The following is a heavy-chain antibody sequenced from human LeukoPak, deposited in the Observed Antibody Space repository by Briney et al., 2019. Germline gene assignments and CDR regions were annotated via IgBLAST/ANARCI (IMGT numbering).Heavy chain of an antibody. J-gene: IGHJ4*02. CDR3: AKRPGSSGWYYFDY. V-gene: IGHV3-23*01. Sequence: GGSLRLSCAASGFTFSIYAMSWVRQAPGKGLEWGSGISGTTDSTNYADSVKGRFTISRDNSKNTLYLQMNSLRVEDTAVYYCAKRPGSSGWYYFDYWGQGTLVTVSS. CDR1: GFTFSIYA. CDR2: ISGTTDST. D-gene: IGHD6-19*01.